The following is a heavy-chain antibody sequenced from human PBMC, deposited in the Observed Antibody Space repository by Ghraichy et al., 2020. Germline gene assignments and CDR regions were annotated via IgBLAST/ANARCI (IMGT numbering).Heavy chain of an antibody. D-gene: IGHD2-15*01. CDR2: VYYSGAT. CDR3: VRHVVIVDSGGHFGHYGLDV. CDR1: GGSISDKTYY. V-gene: IGHV4-39*01. J-gene: IGHJ6*02. Sequence: SETLSLTCTVSGGSISDKTYYWAWIRQPPAKGLEWIASVYYSGATYYRPSLRSRVTISVHMPRDQFFLQLNSVTAADTAVYYCVRHVVIVDSGGHFGHYGLDVWGQGTTVTVS.